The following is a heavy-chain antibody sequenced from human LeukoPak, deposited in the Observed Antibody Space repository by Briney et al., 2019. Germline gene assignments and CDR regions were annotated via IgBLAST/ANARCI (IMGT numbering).Heavy chain of an antibody. V-gene: IGHV3-30*18. J-gene: IGHJ4*02. CDR1: GFTFSSYG. Sequence: LPGRSLRLSCAASGFTFSSYGMHWVRQAPGKGLEWVAVISYDGSNKYYADSVKGRFTISRDNSKNTLYLQMNSLRAEDTAVYYCAKDPYCGGDCSVGSNYFDYWGQGTLVTVSS. CDR2: ISYDGSNK. CDR3: AKDPYCGGDCSVGSNYFDY. D-gene: IGHD2-21*02.